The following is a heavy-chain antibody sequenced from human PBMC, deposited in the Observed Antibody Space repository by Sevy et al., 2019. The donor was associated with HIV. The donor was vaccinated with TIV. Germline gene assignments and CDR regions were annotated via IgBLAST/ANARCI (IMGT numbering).Heavy chain of an antibody. Sequence: ASVKVSCKASCYTFTSYGISWVRQAPGQGLEWMGWISAYNGNTNYAQKLQGRVTMTTDTSTSTAYMELRSLRSDDTAVYYCARGGNRYNWNADYFDYWGQGTLVTVSS. CDR1: CYTFTSYG. CDR2: ISAYNGNT. J-gene: IGHJ4*02. D-gene: IGHD1-1*01. V-gene: IGHV1-18*01. CDR3: ARGGNRYNWNADYFDY.